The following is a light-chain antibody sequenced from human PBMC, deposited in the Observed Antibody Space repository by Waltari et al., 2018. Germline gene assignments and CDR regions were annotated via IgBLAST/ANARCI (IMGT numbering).Light chain of an antibody. J-gene: IGKJ4*01. CDR3: QQSGTSPLT. CDR2: GAS. Sequence: CRASRSGSSSYLAWYQQKPGQPPRLLIYGASSRATGIPDRFSGSGSGTDFTLTISRLEPEDFAVYYCQQSGTSPLTFGGGTKVAIK. V-gene: IGKV3-20*01. CDR1: RSGSSSY.